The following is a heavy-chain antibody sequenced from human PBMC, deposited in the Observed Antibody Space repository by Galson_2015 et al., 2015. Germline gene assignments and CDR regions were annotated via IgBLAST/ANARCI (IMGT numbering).Heavy chain of an antibody. J-gene: IGHJ4*02. Sequence: SLRLSCAASGFTFKNAWTSWVRQAPGKGLEWVGRIKSKGDGGATDYAAPVRGRLTISRDDSKSTLYLQMNSLKSEDTGVYYCTTWGAPPTDDYWGQGTPVTVSS. CDR3: TTWGAPPTDDY. CDR1: GFTFKNAW. D-gene: IGHD1-26*01. CDR2: IKSKGDGGAT. V-gene: IGHV3-15*01.